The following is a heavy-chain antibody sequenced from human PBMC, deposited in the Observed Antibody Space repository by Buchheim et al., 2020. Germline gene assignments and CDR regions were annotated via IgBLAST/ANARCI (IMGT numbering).Heavy chain of an antibody. V-gene: IGHV3-23*01. CDR1: GFTFSSYA. CDR3: AKDQGLPVWVVVPAAFDY. Sequence: EVQLLESGGCLVQPGGSLRLSCAASGFTFSSYAMSWVRQAPGKGLEWVSAISGSGGSTYYADSVKGRFTISRDNSKNTLYLQMNSLRAADTAVYYCAKDQGLPVWVVVPAAFDYWGQGTL. D-gene: IGHD2-2*01. J-gene: IGHJ4*02. CDR2: ISGSGGST.